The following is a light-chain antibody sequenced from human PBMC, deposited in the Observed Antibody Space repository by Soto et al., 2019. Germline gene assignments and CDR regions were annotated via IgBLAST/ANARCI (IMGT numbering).Light chain of an antibody. CDR3: QSYDSSLSGWV. J-gene: IGLJ3*02. CDR1: SSNIGAGYD. Sequence: QSVLTQPPSASGAPGQRVTISCTGSSSNIGAGYDVHWYQQLPGTAPKLLIYGNSNRPSVVPHRFSGSKSGTSASLAITGLRAEDEADYYCQSYDSSLSGWVFGGGTKLTVL. CDR2: GNS. V-gene: IGLV1-40*01.